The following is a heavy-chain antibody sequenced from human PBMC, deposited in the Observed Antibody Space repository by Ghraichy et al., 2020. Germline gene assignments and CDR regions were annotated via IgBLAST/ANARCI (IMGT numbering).Heavy chain of an antibody. CDR1: GGSFSGYY. D-gene: IGHD2-15*01. V-gene: IGHV4-34*01. J-gene: IGHJ3*02. CDR3: ARVGGYCSGGSCYSDAFDI. Sequence: SETLSLTCAVYGGSFSGYYWSWIRQPPGKGLEWIGEINHSGSTNYNPSLKSRVTISVDTSKNQFSLKLSSVTAADTAVYYCARVGGYCSGGSCYSDAFDIWGQGTMVTVSS. CDR2: INHSGST.